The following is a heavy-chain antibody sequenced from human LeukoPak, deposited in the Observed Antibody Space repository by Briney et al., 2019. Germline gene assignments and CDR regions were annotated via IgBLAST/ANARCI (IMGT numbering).Heavy chain of an antibody. V-gene: IGHV4-4*02. CDR3: ARVNINNWHSCDY. D-gene: IGHD1-1*01. CDR2: IHHSGST. J-gene: IGHJ4*02. CDR1: GGSISSGSW. Sequence: SGTLSLTCTVSGGSISSGSWWGWIRQPPGKGLEWIGEIHHSGSTNYNPSLKSRVTLSVDKSKNQLSLRLTSVTAADTAVYYCARVNINNWHSCDYWGQGTLVTVSS.